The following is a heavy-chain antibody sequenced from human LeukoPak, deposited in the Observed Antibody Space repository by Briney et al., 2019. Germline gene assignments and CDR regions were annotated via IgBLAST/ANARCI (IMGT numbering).Heavy chain of an antibody. J-gene: IGHJ4*02. CDR2: IYYSGST. CDR3: ARGLEEVILRGYYFDY. V-gene: IGHV4-30-4*08. Sequence: SETLSLTCTVSGGSISSGDYYWSWIRQPPGKGLEWIGYIYYSGSTYYNPSLKSRVTISVDTSKNQFSLKLSSVTAADTAVYYCARGLEEVILRGYYFDYWGQGTLVTVSS. D-gene: IGHD2/OR15-2a*01. CDR1: GGSISSGDYY.